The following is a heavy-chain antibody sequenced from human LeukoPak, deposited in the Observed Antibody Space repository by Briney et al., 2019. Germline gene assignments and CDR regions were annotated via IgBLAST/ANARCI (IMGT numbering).Heavy chain of an antibody. D-gene: IGHD3-10*01. V-gene: IGHV4-4*07. CDR1: DGSISSYY. J-gene: IGHJ4*02. Sequence: SETLSLTCTVSDGSISSYYWSWIRQPAGKGLEWIGRIYTSGSTNYNPSLKSRVAMSVDTSKNQFSLNLSSVTAADTAVYYCARDIFLGYGSGSFDYWGQGTLVTVSS. CDR2: IYTSGST. CDR3: ARDIFLGYGSGSFDY.